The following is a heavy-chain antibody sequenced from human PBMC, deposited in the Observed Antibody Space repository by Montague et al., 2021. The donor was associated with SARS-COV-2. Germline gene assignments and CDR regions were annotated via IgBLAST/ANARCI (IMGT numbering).Heavy chain of an antibody. J-gene: IGHJ5*02. CDR3: AHFGILRYFDP. CDR2: IYGDDDN. D-gene: IGHD3-9*01. V-gene: IGHV2-5*02. CDR1: GFSLSTSEVG. Sequence: PALVKPTQTLTLTCTFSGFSLSTSEVGVGWIRQPPGKAPEFLALIYGDDDNRYKPSLKNRLTITKVTSKNQVVLTMTNVDPVDTATYYCAHFGILRYFDPWGQGTLVTVSS.